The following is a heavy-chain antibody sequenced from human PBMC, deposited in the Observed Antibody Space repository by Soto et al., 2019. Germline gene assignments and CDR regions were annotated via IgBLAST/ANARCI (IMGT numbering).Heavy chain of an antibody. J-gene: IGHJ4*02. CDR2: ISAHNGNT. V-gene: IGHV1-18*01. CDR3: ARGRYGDY. Sequence: QVRLVQSGAEVKKPGASVKVSCKGSGYIFTTYGIPWVRQAPGQGLEWVGWISAHNGNTNDAQKRQGRVTVNRDTSTSTPYMELRNLRSDDTAVYYCARGRYGDYWGQGALVTVSS. CDR1: GYIFTTYG. D-gene: IGHD1-1*01.